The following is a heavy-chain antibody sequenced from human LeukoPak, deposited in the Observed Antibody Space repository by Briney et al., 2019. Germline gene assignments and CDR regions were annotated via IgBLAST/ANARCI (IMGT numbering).Heavy chain of an antibody. V-gene: IGHV4-59*01. CDR3: ARANPNASGYFYRFNWFDP. D-gene: IGHD3-10*01. J-gene: IGHJ5*02. Sequence: SETLSLTCTVSGGSISSYYWNWVRQPPGKGLEWIGNIYSSGSTDYNPSLKSRVTISLDTSKFQFSLRLNSVTAADTAVYYCARANPNASGYFYRFNWFDPWGQGTLVTVSS. CDR1: GGSISSYY. CDR2: IYSSGST.